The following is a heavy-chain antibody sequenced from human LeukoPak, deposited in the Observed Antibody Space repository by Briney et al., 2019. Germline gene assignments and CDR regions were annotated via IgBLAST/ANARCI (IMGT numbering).Heavy chain of an antibody. Sequence: SQTLSLTCTVSGYSISTGYYWAWIRQPPGKGLEWIGAIYHRGTTYYNPSLKSRVTMSVDTSKNQFSLNLTSVTAADTAVYYCARGQGITIFGVVIAHDAFDIWGQGTMVTVSS. D-gene: IGHD3-3*01. V-gene: IGHV4-38-2*02. CDR1: GYSISTGYY. CDR2: IYHRGTT. CDR3: ARGQGITIFGVVIAHDAFDI. J-gene: IGHJ3*02.